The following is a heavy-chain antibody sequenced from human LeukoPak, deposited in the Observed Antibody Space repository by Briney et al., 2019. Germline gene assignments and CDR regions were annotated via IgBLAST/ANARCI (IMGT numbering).Heavy chain of an antibody. J-gene: IGHJ6*03. D-gene: IGHD2-2*01. V-gene: IGHV4-30-4*08. Sequence: SETLSHTCTVSGGSISSGDYYWSWIRQPPGKGLEWIGYIYYSGSTYYNPSLKSRVTISVDTSKNQFSLKLSSVTAADTAVYYCARAVRDIVVVPAASPMDVWGKGTTVTVSS. CDR3: ARAVRDIVVVPAASPMDV. CDR2: IYYSGST. CDR1: GGSISSGDYY.